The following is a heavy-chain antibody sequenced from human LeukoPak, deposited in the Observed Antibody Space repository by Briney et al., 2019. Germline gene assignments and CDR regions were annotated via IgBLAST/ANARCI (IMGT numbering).Heavy chain of an antibody. V-gene: IGHV4-34*01. CDR3: ASGTRTKPLDY. CDR1: GGSFSGYY. CDR2: INHSGST. Sequence: PSETLSLTCAVYGGSFSGYYWSWIRKPPGKGLEWIGEINHSGSTDYNPSLKSRVTISVDTSKNQFSLKLSSVTASDTAVYYCASGTRTKPLDYWGQGTLVTVSS. D-gene: IGHD2-2*01. J-gene: IGHJ4*02.